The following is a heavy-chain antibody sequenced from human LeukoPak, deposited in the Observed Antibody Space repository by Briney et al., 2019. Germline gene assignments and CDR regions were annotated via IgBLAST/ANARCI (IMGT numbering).Heavy chain of an antibody. CDR3: ARAQYYSDSTGYYYLHY. V-gene: IGHV3-48*01. J-gene: IGHJ4*02. CDR2: ISSSSSTI. D-gene: IGHD3-22*01. Sequence: GGSLRLSCVGSGFTFSSYHMNWVRQAPGKGLEWVSYISSSSSTIYCADSVKGRFTISRDNAKNSLYLQTNSLRAEDTAVYYCARAQYYSDSTGYYYLHYWGQGTLVTVSS. CDR1: GFTFSSYH.